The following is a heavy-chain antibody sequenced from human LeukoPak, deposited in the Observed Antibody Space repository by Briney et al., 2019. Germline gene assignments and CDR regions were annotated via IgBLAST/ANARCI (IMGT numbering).Heavy chain of an antibody. D-gene: IGHD3-22*01. CDR3: ARHYYDSSGGYGY. CDR2: ISGSGGTT. J-gene: IGHJ4*02. Sequence: GGSLRLSCAASGFTLTTYVMTWVRQAPGKGLEWVSAISGSGGTTYYADSVKGRFTISRDNSKNTLYLQMNSLRAEDTAVYYCARHYYDSSGGYGYWGQGTLVTVSS. CDR1: GFTLTTYV. V-gene: IGHV3-23*01.